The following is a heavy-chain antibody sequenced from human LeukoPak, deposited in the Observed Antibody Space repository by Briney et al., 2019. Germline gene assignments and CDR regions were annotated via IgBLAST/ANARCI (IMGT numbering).Heavy chain of an antibody. Sequence: SETLSLTCTVSGGSISSSSYYWGWIRQPPGKGLEWIGSIYYSGSTYYNPSLKSRVTISVDRSKNQFSLHLSSVTAADTAVYYCARDDSRDGSNYNYYGTDVWGQGTTVTVSS. J-gene: IGHJ6*02. CDR2: IYYSGST. V-gene: IGHV4-39*07. D-gene: IGHD5-24*01. CDR3: ARDDSRDGSNYNYYGTDV. CDR1: GGSISSSSYY.